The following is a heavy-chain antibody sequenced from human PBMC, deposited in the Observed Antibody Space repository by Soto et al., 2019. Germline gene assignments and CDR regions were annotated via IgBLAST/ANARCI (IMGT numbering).Heavy chain of an antibody. V-gene: IGHV3-33*01. CDR3: AREVVATIFDY. CDR2: IWYDGSDK. Sequence: QVQLVESGGGVVQPGRSLRLSCAASGFTFTTYGMHWVRQAPGKGLEWVAAIWYDGSDKYYADSVKGRFTISRYNSKNTLYLQMNSLRAEDTAVYYCAREVVATIFDYWGQGTLVTVSS. CDR1: GFTFTTYG. D-gene: IGHD5-12*01. J-gene: IGHJ4*02.